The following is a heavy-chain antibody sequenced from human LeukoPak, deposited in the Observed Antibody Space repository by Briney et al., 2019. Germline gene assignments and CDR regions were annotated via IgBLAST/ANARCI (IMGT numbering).Heavy chain of an antibody. CDR3: ARHPRTYRGPLDY. CDR2: IYSGGST. D-gene: IGHD3-16*02. J-gene: IGHJ4*02. CDR1: GFTFSSYT. V-gene: IGHV3-66*04. Sequence: GSLRLSCAASGFTFSSYTMSWVRQAPGKGLEGVSVIYSGGSTYNADSVKGRFTISRDNSKNTLYLQMNSLRAEDTAVYYCARHPRTYRGPLDYWGQGTLVTVSS.